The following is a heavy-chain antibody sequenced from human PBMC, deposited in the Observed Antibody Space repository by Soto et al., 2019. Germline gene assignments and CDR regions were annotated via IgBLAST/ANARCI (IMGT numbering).Heavy chain of an antibody. CDR1: GIEFSNYA. CDR2: SSASGRSR. Sequence: WWSLRLSCLASGIEFSNYAMSWFRQAPGKGLEWVSISSASGRSRYHADSVKGRFTISRDNSKNTLYLHMTNLRAEDTAVYYCAKDGNWLDVYFDVWGQGTPVTVSS. CDR3: AKDGNWLDVYFDV. J-gene: IGHJ4*02. V-gene: IGHV3-23*01. D-gene: IGHD6-19*01.